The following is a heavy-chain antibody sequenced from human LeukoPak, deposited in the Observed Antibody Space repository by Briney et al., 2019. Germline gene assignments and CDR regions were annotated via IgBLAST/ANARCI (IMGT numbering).Heavy chain of an antibody. Sequence: SVTVSCKASGGTFSSYAISWVRQAPGQGLEWMGGIIPIFGTANYAQKFQGRVTITADESTSTAYMELSSLRSEDTAVYYCARDTVVVAGDDAFDIWGQGTMVTVSS. J-gene: IGHJ3*02. D-gene: IGHD6-19*01. V-gene: IGHV1-69*13. CDR1: GGTFSSYA. CDR2: IIPIFGTA. CDR3: ARDTVVVAGDDAFDI.